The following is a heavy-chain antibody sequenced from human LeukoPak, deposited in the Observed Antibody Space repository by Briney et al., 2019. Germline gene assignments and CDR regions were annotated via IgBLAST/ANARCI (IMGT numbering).Heavy chain of an antibody. V-gene: IGHV4-59*08. J-gene: IGHJ3*02. CDR1: GDSIDSYY. Sequence: SETLSLTCTVSGDSIDSYYWSWIRQPPGKGLEGIGYIHYSGNTNYNPSLKSRITISVDTSQNQFSLKLNSVTAADTAVYYCARIRRLVGDAFDIWGQGTMVTVSS. CDR3: ARIRRLVGDAFDI. D-gene: IGHD6-6*01. CDR2: IHYSGNT.